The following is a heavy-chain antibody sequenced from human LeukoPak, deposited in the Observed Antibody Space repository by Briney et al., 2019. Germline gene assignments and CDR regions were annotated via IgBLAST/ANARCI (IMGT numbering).Heavy chain of an antibody. Sequence: SETLSLTCAVYGGSFSGYYWSWIRQPPGKGLEWIGEINHSGSTNYNPSLKSRVTISVDTSKKQFSLKLSSVTAADTAVYYCARGVYFDWLLETHFDYWGQGTLVTVSS. D-gene: IGHD3-9*01. V-gene: IGHV4-34*01. CDR3: ARGVYFDWLLETHFDY. CDR1: GGSFSGYY. CDR2: INHSGST. J-gene: IGHJ4*02.